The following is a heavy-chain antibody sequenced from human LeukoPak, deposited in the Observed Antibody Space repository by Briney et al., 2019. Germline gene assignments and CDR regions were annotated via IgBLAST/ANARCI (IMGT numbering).Heavy chain of an antibody. CDR2: IDHRGDT. Sequence: SETLSLTCAVYGGSFSRFYWSWIRQSPGKGLEWIAEIDHRGDTNSNPSVKSRVTVSVDTSRNQFSLKVRSLSAADTAVYYCARGATISETGYFDFWGQGTLVSV. CDR3: ARGATISETGYFDF. V-gene: IGHV4-34*01. J-gene: IGHJ4*03. CDR1: GGSFSRFY. D-gene: IGHD5-24*01.